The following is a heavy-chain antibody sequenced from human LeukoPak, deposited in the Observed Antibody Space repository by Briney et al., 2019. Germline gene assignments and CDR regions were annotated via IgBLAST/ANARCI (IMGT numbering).Heavy chain of an antibody. D-gene: IGHD2/OR15-2a*01. Sequence: PGGSLRLSCAASGFTFSSYAMHWVRQAPGKGLEWVAVISYDGSNKYYADSVKGRFTISRDNSKNTLYLQINSLRAEDTAVYYCAREEYEAIFDYWGQGTLVTVSS. V-gene: IGHV3-30-3*01. J-gene: IGHJ4*02. CDR3: AREEYEAIFDY. CDR1: GFTFSSYA. CDR2: ISYDGSNK.